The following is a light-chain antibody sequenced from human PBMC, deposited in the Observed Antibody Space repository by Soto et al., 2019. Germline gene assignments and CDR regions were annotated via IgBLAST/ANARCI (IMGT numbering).Light chain of an antibody. CDR1: SSDVGGSNS. Sequence: QSALTQPASVSGSPGQSITISCTGTSSDVGGSNSVSWYQQHPGKAPKLIIYDVSNRPSGVSNRFSGSKSGNTAFLTISGLQAEDEADYYCSSYRSRTTVVFGGGTKLTVL. CDR2: DVS. CDR3: SSYRSRTTVV. V-gene: IGLV2-14*01. J-gene: IGLJ2*01.